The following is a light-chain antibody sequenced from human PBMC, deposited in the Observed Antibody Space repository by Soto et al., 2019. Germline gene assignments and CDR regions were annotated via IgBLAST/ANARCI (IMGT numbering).Light chain of an antibody. CDR3: QHHDTWPVS. J-gene: IGKJ5*01. CDR1: RSVSGN. V-gene: IGKV3-15*01. CDR2: GTS. Sequence: EIVMRQSPATLSVCPGERATLSCRASRSVSGNLAWYQQKPGQPPRLLIYGTSTRAAFVPARFSGSGYGTEFTLTISSLQSEDFAVYYCQHHDTWPVSFGQGTRLEIK.